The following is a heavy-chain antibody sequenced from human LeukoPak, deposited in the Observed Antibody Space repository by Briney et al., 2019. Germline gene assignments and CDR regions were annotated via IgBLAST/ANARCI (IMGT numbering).Heavy chain of an antibody. CDR3: ARSSTYYYDSSGYYYYYYYMDV. CDR2: ISYSVGT. Sequence: PSETLSLTCTVSGGSISSTSLYWGWIRQPPGKGLEWIGSISYSVGTYYNPSLKSRVTISVDTSKNQFSLKLSSVTAADTAVYYCARSSTYYYDSSGYYYYYYYMDVWGKGTTVTISS. J-gene: IGHJ6*03. CDR1: GGSISSTSLY. V-gene: IGHV4-39*07. D-gene: IGHD3-22*01.